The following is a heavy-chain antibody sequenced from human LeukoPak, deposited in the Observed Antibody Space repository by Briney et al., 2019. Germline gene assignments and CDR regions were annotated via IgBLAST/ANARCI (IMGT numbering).Heavy chain of an antibody. V-gene: IGHV4-59*01. D-gene: IGHD2-2*01. CDR3: ARVYYANSYDYWFFDL. CDR1: GGSISSYY. Sequence: PSETLSLTCTVSGGSISSYYWSWIRQPPGKGLEWIAYIYYSGSTNYNPSLKSRVTISIDTSKNQFSLKLSSVTAADTAVYYCARVYYANSYDYWFFDLWGRGTLVTVSS. CDR2: IYYSGST. J-gene: IGHJ2*01.